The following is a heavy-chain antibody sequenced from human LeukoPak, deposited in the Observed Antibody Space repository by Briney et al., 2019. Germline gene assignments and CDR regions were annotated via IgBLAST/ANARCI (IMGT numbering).Heavy chain of an antibody. D-gene: IGHD2-2*01. Sequence: SETLSLTCTVSGGSISSGGYSWSWIRQPPGTGLEWIGYIYYSGSTYYNPSLKSRVTISVDTSKNQFSLKLSSVTAADTAVYYRARLTSTSCYLGEPCYYYYYMDVWGKGTTATVSS. V-gene: IGHV4-30-4*07. CDR1: GGSISSGGYS. CDR2: IYYSGST. J-gene: IGHJ6*03. CDR3: ARLTSTSCYLGEPCYYYYYMDV.